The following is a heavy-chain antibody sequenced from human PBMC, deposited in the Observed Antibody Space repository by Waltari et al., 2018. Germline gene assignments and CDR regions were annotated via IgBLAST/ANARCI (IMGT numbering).Heavy chain of an antibody. V-gene: IGHV4-59*01. D-gene: IGHD6-13*01. Sequence: QVQLQESGPGLVKPSETLSLTCTVSGGSIRSYYWSWIRQPPGKGLEWIGYIYYSGSTNYNPSLKSRVTISVDTSKNQFSLKLSSVTAADTAVYYCARAAAGTRGYWYFDLWGRGTLVTVSS. J-gene: IGHJ2*01. CDR3: ARAAAGTRGYWYFDL. CDR1: GGSIRSYY. CDR2: IYYSGST.